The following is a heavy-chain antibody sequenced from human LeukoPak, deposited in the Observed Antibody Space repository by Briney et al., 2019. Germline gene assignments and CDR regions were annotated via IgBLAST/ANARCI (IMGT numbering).Heavy chain of an antibody. CDR2: ISSSGRST. CDR3: AKARSPRTSYCYSMDV. CDR1: GFTNSSYA. Sequence: GGSLRLSCVDSGFTNSSYAMSWVRQAPRKGLEWVSSISSSGRSTYYADSVKGRFTVSRDTSKNTLYLQMNSLRVEDTALYYCAKARSPRTSYCYSMDVWGKGTTVTVSS. V-gene: IGHV3-23*01. J-gene: IGHJ6*03. D-gene: IGHD1-1*01.